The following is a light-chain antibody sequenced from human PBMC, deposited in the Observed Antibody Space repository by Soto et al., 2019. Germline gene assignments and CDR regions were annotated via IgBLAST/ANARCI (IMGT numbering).Light chain of an antibody. Sequence: DFQMTQSPSTLSASVGDRVTITCRTSQSVSVWLAWYQQKPGKAPKLLIYQASILQSGVPSRFSGSGSGTDFTLTISSLQPEDFATYCCQQSYSTITFGQGTRLEIK. CDR1: QSVSVW. J-gene: IGKJ5*01. CDR3: QQSYSTIT. CDR2: QAS. V-gene: IGKV1-5*03.